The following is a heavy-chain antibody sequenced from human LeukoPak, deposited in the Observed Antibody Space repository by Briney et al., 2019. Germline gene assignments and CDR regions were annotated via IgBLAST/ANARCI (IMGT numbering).Heavy chain of an antibody. V-gene: IGHV4-59*01. CDR2: IYYSGNT. CDR3: ARGEVHHHTTGRTSASTYYYYYMAV. Sequence: SEALSFTCTVSGGSINPYFWTWIRQPPEKGLEWIGHIYYSGNTNYNPSLKSRVAISLDTSKNQFSLKLSSVTAAETAVYYCARGEVHHHTTGRTSASTYYYYYMAVCGKGTTVTVSS. CDR1: GGSINPYF. J-gene: IGHJ6*03. D-gene: IGHD1-1*01.